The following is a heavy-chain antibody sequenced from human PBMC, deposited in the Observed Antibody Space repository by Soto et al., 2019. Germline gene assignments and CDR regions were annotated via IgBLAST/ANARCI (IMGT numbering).Heavy chain of an antibody. D-gene: IGHD2-21*01. V-gene: IGHV1-69*02. CDR3: AKSLLFVDHAYMDV. CDR1: GGSFISYT. J-gene: IGHJ6*03. Sequence: QVQLVQSGAEVKKPGSSVKVSCEASGGSFISYTFTWVRQAPGQGLEWMGRIIPIQGRANYALKLQDRLTITADRSTKTVYMKLRSVRPADTAVYYCAKSLLFVDHAYMDVWGKGTTVTVSS. CDR2: IIPIQGRA.